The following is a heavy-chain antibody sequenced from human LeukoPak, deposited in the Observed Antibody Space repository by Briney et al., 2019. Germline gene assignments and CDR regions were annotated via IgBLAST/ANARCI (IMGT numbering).Heavy chain of an antibody. CDR2: TYYRSKWYN. Sequence: SHTLSLTCAISRDSLSSNSAAWNWITQSPSRGLEWLGTTYYRSKWYNDYAVSVKSRITINPDTSKNQFSLQLNSVTAEDTAVYYCARVQQQVVDVWGKGTTVTVSS. CDR1: RDSLSSNSAA. J-gene: IGHJ6*04. V-gene: IGHV6-1*01. CDR3: ARVQQQVVDV. D-gene: IGHD6-13*01.